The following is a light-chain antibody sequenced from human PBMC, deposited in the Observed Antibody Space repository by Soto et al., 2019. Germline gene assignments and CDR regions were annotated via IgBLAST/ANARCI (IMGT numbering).Light chain of an antibody. CDR1: QSVLFSSNNKNY. CDR2: WAS. Sequence: DIVMTQSPDSLAVSLGERATINCKSSQSVLFSSNNKNYLAWYQQKPGQPPKLLIYWASTRESGVPDRFSGSGSGTDFSLTISSLQAEDVAVYYCQQYYSPPPTFGQGTKVDLK. CDR3: QQYYSPPPT. J-gene: IGKJ1*01. V-gene: IGKV4-1*01.